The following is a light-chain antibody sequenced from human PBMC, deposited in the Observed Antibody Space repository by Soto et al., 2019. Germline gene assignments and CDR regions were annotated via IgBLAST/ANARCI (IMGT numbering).Light chain of an antibody. CDR2: ENN. CDR3: QSYDSSLSGYV. Sequence: QSVLTQPPSVSEAPGQRVTISCTGSSSNIGAGYEAHWYQQVPGTAPKLLIYENNNRPSGVPDRFSCSQSGTSASLAITGLQAEDEAEYYCQSYDSSLSGYVFGTGTKVTVL. V-gene: IGLV1-40*01. J-gene: IGLJ1*01. CDR1: SSNIGAGYE.